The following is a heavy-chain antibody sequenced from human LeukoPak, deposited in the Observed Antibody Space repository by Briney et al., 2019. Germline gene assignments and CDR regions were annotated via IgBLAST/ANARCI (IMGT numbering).Heavy chain of an antibody. CDR1: GDSISNYY. CDR3: AGRIEMTSWGRENWLDP. Sequence: SETLSLTCTVSGDSISNYYWNWIRQPPGKGLEWIGYIDYSGTTNYNPSLRSRVTISIDTSKNHFSLKLTSMTAADTAVYYCAGRIEMTSWGRENWLDPGGQGTLVPVSS. CDR2: IDYSGTT. V-gene: IGHV4-59*01. D-gene: IGHD1-26*01. J-gene: IGHJ5*02.